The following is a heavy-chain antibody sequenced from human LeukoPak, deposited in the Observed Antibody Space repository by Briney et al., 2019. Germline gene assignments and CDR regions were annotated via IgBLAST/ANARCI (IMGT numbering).Heavy chain of an antibody. CDR2: INWNGAST. D-gene: IGHD1-7*01. CDR3: ARAGLYNWNYEGTAYFDY. Sequence: GGSLRLSCAASGFTFDDHGMSWVRQAPGKGLEWVSGINWNGASTSYADSVKGRFTISRDNAKNSLYLQMNSLRAEDTALYYCARAGLYNWNYEGTAYFDYWGQGTLVTVSS. CDR1: GFTFDDHG. J-gene: IGHJ4*02. V-gene: IGHV3-20*04.